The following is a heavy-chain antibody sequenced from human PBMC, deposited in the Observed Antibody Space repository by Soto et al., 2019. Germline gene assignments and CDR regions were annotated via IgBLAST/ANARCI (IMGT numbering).Heavy chain of an antibody. Sequence: EVQLGESGGGLVQPGGSLRLSCEASGFTVSGNAMHWVRQAPGKGLEYVSATTSDGGNTYYANSVKGRLTISRDTSKNTLYLQLVSLSAADTAVYFCSRVGPDHKQAFDIWGQGTMVPVSS. V-gene: IGHV3-64*01. D-gene: IGHD3-10*01. CDR3: SRVGPDHKQAFDI. CDR2: TTSDGGNT. CDR1: GFTVSGNA. J-gene: IGHJ3*02.